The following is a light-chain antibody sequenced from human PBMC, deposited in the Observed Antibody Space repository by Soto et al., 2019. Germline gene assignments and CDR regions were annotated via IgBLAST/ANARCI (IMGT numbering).Light chain of an antibody. J-gene: IGKJ4*01. CDR2: ASS. Sequence: DIQMPQSPSSLSASVGDRVTITCRTSQSVSIYVNWYQQKPGKAPILLIYASSSLQSGVPSRFSGSGSGTDFTLTISSLQPEDFATYYCQQANSFLPLTFGGGTKVDIK. V-gene: IGKV1-12*01. CDR3: QQANSFLPLT. CDR1: QSVSIY.